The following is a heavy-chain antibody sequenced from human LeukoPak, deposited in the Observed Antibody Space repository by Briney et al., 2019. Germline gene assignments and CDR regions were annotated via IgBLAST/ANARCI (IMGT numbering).Heavy chain of an antibody. J-gene: IGHJ6*03. CDR1: GGTFSSYA. V-gene: IGHV1-69*05. CDR2: MIPIFGTA. CDR3: ARGVVPAAILGFDYYYYMDV. D-gene: IGHD2-2*01. Sequence: GASVKVSCKASGGTFSSYAISWVRQAPGQGLEWMGGMIPIFGTANYAQKFQGRVTITTDESTSTAYMELSSLRSEDTAVYYCARGVVPAAILGFDYYYYMDVWGKGTTVTVSS.